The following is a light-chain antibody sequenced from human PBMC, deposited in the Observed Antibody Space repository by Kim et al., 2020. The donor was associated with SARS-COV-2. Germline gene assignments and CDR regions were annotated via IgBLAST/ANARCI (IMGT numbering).Light chain of an antibody. CDR1: QSVSIY. CDR3: QQRSNWPLT. V-gene: IGKV3-11*01. J-gene: IGKJ4*01. CDR2: EAS. Sequence: LSPGERPTLACRASQSVSIYLALYQQNPGQAPRLLIYEASDRATGIPARFSGRGSGTDFTLTISGLEPEDFAVYYCQQRSNWPLTFGGGTKVDIK.